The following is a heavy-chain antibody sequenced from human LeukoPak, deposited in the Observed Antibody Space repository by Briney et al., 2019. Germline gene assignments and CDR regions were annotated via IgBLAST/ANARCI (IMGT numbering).Heavy chain of an antibody. CDR1: GFTFSGYV. J-gene: IGHJ1*01. V-gene: IGHV3-21*04. CDR3: AKDISSWYVEYFQH. D-gene: IGHD6-13*01. CDR2: ITYSSSHI. Sequence: GGSLRLSCAASGFTFSGYVMTWVRQAPGKGLECVSSITYSSSHIYYADYVKGRFTITRDNSKNTVYLQMNSLRAEDTAVYYCAKDISSWYVEYFQHWGQGTLVTVSS.